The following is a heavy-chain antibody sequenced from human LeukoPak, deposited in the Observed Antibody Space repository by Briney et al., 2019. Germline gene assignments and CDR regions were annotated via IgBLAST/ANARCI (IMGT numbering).Heavy chain of an antibody. V-gene: IGHV1-18*01. CDR3: ARDDIVVVPAATNYYYYYGMDV. CDR1: AYTFTNFR. D-gene: IGHD2-2*01. CDR2: ISAYNGNT. J-gene: IGHJ6*02. Sequence: ASVKVSCKTSAYTFTNFRIHWVRQAPGQGLEWMGWISAYNGNTNYAQKLQGRVTMTTDTSTSTAYMELRSLRSDDTAVYYCARDDIVVVPAATNYYYYYGMDVWGQGTTVTVSS.